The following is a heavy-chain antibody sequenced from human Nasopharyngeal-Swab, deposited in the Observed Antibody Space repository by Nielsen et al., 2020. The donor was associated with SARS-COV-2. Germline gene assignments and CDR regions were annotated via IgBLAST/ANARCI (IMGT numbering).Heavy chain of an antibody. V-gene: IGHV3-73*01. CDR3: ARAGGGYSYAGY. CDR2: IRSKANSYAT. CDR1: GFTFSGSA. D-gene: IGHD5-18*01. Sequence: GESLKISCAASGFTFSGSAMHWVRQASGKGLEWVGRIRSKANSYATAYAASVKGRFTISRDNSKNTLYLQMNSLRAEDTAVYYCARAGGGYSYAGYWGQGTLVTVSS. J-gene: IGHJ4*02.